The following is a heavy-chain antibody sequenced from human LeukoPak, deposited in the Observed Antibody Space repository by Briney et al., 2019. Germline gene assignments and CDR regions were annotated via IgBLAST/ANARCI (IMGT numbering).Heavy chain of an antibody. CDR1: GFTFSSYS. D-gene: IGHD3-22*01. CDR3: AKDRDYYDSSGYYYLFDY. Sequence: GGSLRLSCAASGFTFSSYSMNWVRQAPGKGLEWVSSISSSSSYIYYADSVKGRFTISRDNSKNTLYLQMNSLRAEDTAVYYCAKDRDYYDSSGYYYLFDYWGQGTLVTVSS. J-gene: IGHJ4*02. V-gene: IGHV3-21*04. CDR2: ISSSSSYI.